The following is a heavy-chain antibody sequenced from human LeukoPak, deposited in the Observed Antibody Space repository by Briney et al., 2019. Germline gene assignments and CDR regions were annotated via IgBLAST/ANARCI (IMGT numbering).Heavy chain of an antibody. J-gene: IGHJ4*02. CDR3: AREATTLDYFDY. D-gene: IGHD1-26*01. CDR1: GGSISSGVYY. CDR2: IYYSGST. Sequence: PSQTLSLTCTVSGGSISSGVYYWSWIRQHPGKGLEWIGYIYYSGSTYYNPSLKSRVTISVDTSKNQFSLKLSSVTAADTAVYYCAREATTLDYFDYWGQGTLVTVSS. V-gene: IGHV4-31*03.